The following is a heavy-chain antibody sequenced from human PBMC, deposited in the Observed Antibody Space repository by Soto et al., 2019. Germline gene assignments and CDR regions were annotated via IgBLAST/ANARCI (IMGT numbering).Heavy chain of an antibody. Sequence: PWETLSLTCTVSGGSISSSSYYWCWIRQPPGKGLEWIGSIYYSGSTYYNPSLKSRVTISVDTSKNQFSLKLSSVTASDTAVYYCLGELTAADNFDYWGQGTLVTVSS. D-gene: IGHD6-13*01. J-gene: IGHJ4*02. V-gene: IGHV4-39*01. CDR1: GGSISSSSYY. CDR2: IYYSGST. CDR3: LGELTAADNFDY.